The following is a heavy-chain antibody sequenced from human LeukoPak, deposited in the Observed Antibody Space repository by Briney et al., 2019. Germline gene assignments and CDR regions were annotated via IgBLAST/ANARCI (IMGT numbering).Heavy chain of an antibody. J-gene: IGHJ4*02. CDR2: IIPIFGTA. Sequence: ASVNVSCKASGGTFSIYAISWVRQAPGQGLEWMGGIIPIFGTANYAQKFQGRVTITADESTSTVHMELSSLRSEDTAVYYCARGQNKCLGHWGQGTLVTVSS. CDR1: GGTFSIYA. CDR3: ARGQNKCLGH. D-gene: IGHD2/OR15-2a*01. V-gene: IGHV1-69*13.